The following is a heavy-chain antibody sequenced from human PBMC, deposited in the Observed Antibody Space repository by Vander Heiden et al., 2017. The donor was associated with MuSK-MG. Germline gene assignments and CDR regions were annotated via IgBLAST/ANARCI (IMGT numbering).Heavy chain of an antibody. CDR3: AKGRSSGIYRQAFDI. CDR1: GFTFDEYA. CDR2: IRWSGGNI. J-gene: IGHJ3*02. V-gene: IGHV3-9*01. Sequence: EVQLVESGGGLVQPGRSLRLSCAASGFTFDEYAMHWVRQGPGKGLEWVSGIRWSGGNIDYADSVRGRFTISRDNAKNSLYLQMNSLRAEDTALYYCAKGRSSGIYRQAFDIWGQGTMVTVSS. D-gene: IGHD1-26*01.